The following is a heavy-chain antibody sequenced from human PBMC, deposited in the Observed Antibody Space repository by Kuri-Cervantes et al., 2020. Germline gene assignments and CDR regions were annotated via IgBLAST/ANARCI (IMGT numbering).Heavy chain of an antibody. CDR2: IYHSGST. Sequence: SCAVSGGSISSSNWWSWVRQPPGKGLEWIGEIYHSGSTNYNPSLKSRVTISVDKSKNQFSLKLSSVTAADTAVYYCARGAGSSGWYLQWFDPWGQGTPVTVSS. CDR3: ARGAGSSGWYLQWFDP. CDR1: GGSISSSNW. V-gene: IGHV4-4*02. D-gene: IGHD6-19*01. J-gene: IGHJ5*02.